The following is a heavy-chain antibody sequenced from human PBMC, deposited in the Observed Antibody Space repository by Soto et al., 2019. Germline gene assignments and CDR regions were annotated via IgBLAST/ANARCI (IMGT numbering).Heavy chain of an antibody. CDR1: GFMFNHYA. CDR3: AKVIVLGASTLEY. CDR2: ISGSTGTT. J-gene: IGHJ4*02. D-gene: IGHD6-6*01. V-gene: IGHV3-23*01. Sequence: EQVLESGGGLVQPGGSLRLSCEASGFMFNHYAMAWVRQTPGKGLEWVSVISGSTGTTYYADSVKGRFTISRDNSKNTVYLPMNSLRVEDSALYSCAKVIVLGASTLEYWGPGTRVTVSS.